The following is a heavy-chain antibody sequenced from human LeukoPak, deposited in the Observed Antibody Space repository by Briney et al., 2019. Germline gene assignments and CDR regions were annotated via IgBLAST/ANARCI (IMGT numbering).Heavy chain of an antibody. CDR3: ARDEDHYGSGSYLDC. CDR1: GFTFSSYA. J-gene: IGHJ4*02. V-gene: IGHV3-30-3*01. CDR2: VSYDGNNK. D-gene: IGHD3-10*01. Sequence: GGSLRLSCAASGFTFSSYAMHWVRQAPGKGLEWVGVVSYDGNNKYYADSVKGRFTISRDNSNNTLYLQMNSLRAEDTALYYCARDEDHYGSGSYLDCWGQGTLVTVSS.